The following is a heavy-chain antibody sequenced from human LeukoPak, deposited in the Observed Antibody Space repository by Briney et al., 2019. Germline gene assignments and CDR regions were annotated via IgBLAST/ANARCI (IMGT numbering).Heavy chain of an antibody. CDR1: GFTFDDYA. CDR2: ISWNSGII. J-gene: IGHJ4*02. CDR3: ARDRSPGNFDY. D-gene: IGHD3-10*01. Sequence: PGRSLRLSCAASGFTFDDYAMHWVRQAPGKGLEWVSSISWNSGIIGYADSVKGRFTVSRDNAKNSLYLQMHSLRAEDTAVYYCARDRSPGNFDYWGQGTLVTVSS. V-gene: IGHV3-9*01.